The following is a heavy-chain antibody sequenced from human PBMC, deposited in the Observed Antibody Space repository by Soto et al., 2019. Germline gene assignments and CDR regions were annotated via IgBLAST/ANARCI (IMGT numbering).Heavy chain of an antibody. CDR1: GFTLGGYA. CDR3: ARRARPDFYYMDV. D-gene: IGHD6-6*01. V-gene: IGHV3-64*01. J-gene: IGHJ6*03. CDR2: ISSNGVGT. Sequence: EVQLAESGGGLAQPGGSLRLSCAASGFTLGGYAMDWVRQAPGKGLEYVSGISSNGVGTYYANSVQGRFTISRDNYKNTGYLQMGSLRPEDMAVYYCARRARPDFYYMDVWGKGTTVTVSS.